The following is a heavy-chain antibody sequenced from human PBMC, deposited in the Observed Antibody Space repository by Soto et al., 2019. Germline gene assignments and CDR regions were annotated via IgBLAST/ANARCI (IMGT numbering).Heavy chain of an antibody. Sequence: EVQLVESGGGLVQPGGSLRLSCAVSGFTFSSFWMHWVRQAPGEGLEWVSRINTDGSSTSYADSVKGRFTISRDNAKNTLYLQMNSLRVEDTARYYCAKRGVDTFGLSYWGQGTLVTVSS. CDR2: INTDGSST. J-gene: IGHJ4*02. CDR1: GFTFSSFW. D-gene: IGHD3-10*01. CDR3: AKRGVDTFGLSY. V-gene: IGHV3-74*01.